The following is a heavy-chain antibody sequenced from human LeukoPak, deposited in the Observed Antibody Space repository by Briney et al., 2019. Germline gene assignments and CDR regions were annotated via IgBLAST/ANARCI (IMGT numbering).Heavy chain of an antibody. CDR3: AREGGELPADGAFDI. CDR1: GFTFSSYS. CDR2: ISSSSSYI. J-gene: IGHJ3*02. V-gene: IGHV3-21*01. Sequence: GGSLRLSCAASGFTFSSYSMNWVRQAPGKGLEWVSSISSSSSYIYYADSVKGRFTISRDNAKNSLYLQMNSLRAEDTAVYYCAREGGELPADGAFDIWGQGTMVTVSS. D-gene: IGHD1-26*01.